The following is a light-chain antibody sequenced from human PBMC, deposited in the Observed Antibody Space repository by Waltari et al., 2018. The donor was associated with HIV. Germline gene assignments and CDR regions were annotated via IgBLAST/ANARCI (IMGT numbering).Light chain of an antibody. CDR2: RGN. Sequence: QSVLTQPPSASGTPGQRVAISCSGSSSNIGSNYVYWYQQLPGTSPKVLIYRGNQRPSGVPYRFSGSKSGTSASLAISALRSEDEADYYCATWDDSLSGPVFGGGTKLTVL. V-gene: IGLV1-47*01. CDR3: ATWDDSLSGPV. J-gene: IGLJ3*02. CDR1: SSNIGSNY.